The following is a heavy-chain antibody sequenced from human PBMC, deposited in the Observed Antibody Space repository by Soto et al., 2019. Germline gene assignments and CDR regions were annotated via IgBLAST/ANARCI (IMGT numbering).Heavy chain of an antibody. CDR3: ARGRGKVRGVRSGNLDY. D-gene: IGHD3-10*01. Sequence: SETLSLTCAVYGGSFSGYYWSWIRQPPGKGLEWIGEINHSGSTNYNPSLKSRVTISVDTSKNQFSLKLSSVTAADTAVYYCARGRGKVRGVRSGNLDYWGQGTLVTVSS. J-gene: IGHJ4*02. V-gene: IGHV4-34*01. CDR2: INHSGST. CDR1: GGSFSGYY.